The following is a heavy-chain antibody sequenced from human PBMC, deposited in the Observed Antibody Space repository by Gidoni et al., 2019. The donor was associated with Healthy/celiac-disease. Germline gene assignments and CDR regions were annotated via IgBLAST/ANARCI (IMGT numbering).Heavy chain of an antibody. Sequence: QVQLQQWGAGLLKPSETLSLTCAVYGGSFSGYYWSWIRQPPGKGLEWIGEINHSGSTNYNPSLKSRVTISVDTSKNQFSLKLSSVTAADTAVYYCARGGYSNYFIGGWGYHNYMDVWGKGTTVTVSS. D-gene: IGHD4-4*01. CDR3: ARGGYSNYFIGGWGYHNYMDV. J-gene: IGHJ6*03. CDR2: INHSGST. V-gene: IGHV4-34*01. CDR1: GGSFSGYY.